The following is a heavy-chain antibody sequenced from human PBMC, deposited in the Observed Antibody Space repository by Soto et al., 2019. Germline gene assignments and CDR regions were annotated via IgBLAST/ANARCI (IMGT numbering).Heavy chain of an antibody. CDR3: ARGLRYCSSTSCYTNYYMDV. D-gene: IGHD2-2*01. Sequence: QVQLQQWGAGLLKPSETLSLTCAVYGGSFSGYYWSWIRQPPGKGLEWIGEINHSGSTNYNPSLKGRVSISVDTSRNQFSLKLSSVTAADTAVYYCARGLRYCSSTSCYTNYYMDVWGKGTTVTVSS. J-gene: IGHJ6*03. V-gene: IGHV4-34*01. CDR2: INHSGST. CDR1: GGSFSGYY.